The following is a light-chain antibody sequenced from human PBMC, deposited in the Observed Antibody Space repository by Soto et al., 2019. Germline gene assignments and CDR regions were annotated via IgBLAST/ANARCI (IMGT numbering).Light chain of an antibody. CDR3: QQYSSYSRT. V-gene: IGKV1-5*03. Sequence: DIQMTQSPSTLSASVGDRVTITCRASQSIDTWLAWYQQKPGKAPKILIYKASSLESGVPSRFSGSGSGTEFTLTISSLQPDDFATYYCQQYSSYSRTFGQGTKLEIK. CDR2: KAS. CDR1: QSIDTW. J-gene: IGKJ2*01.